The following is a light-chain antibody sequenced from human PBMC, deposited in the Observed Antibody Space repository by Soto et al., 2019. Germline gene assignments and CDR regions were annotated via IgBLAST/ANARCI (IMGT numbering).Light chain of an antibody. CDR3: QQYGNSPYT. CDR2: GAS. J-gene: IGKJ2*01. V-gene: IGKV3-20*01. CDR1: QSFSSRF. Sequence: EIVLTKSPGTLSLSPGERATLSCRASQSFSSRFLAWYQQKPGQAPRLLIYGASSRATGIPDRFSGSGSGTDFTLTISRLEPEDFAVYYCQQYGNSPYTFGQGTKLEIK.